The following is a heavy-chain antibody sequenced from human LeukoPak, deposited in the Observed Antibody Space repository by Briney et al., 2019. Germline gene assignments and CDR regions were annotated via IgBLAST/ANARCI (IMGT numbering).Heavy chain of an antibody. J-gene: IGHJ4*02. CDR3: ASKPYYYDSSGYYLDY. CDR2: IFHSGST. D-gene: IGHD3-22*01. V-gene: IGHV4-38-2*02. CDR1: GYSITSGQY. Sequence: SETLSLTCTVSGYSITSGQYWGWIRQPPEKGLEWIGTIFHSGSTYYNPSLKSRVTISVDTSKNQFSLKLSSVTAADTAVYYCASKPYYYDSSGYYLDYWGQGTLVTVSS.